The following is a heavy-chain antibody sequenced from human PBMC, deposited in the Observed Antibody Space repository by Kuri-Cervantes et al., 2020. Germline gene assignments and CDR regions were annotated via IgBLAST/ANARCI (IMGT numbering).Heavy chain of an antibody. J-gene: IGHJ4*02. CDR3: AKAQTYYYDSGGYSDRFFDY. V-gene: IGHV3-21*01. CDR1: GFTFSSYA. Sequence: GESLKISCAASGFTFSSYAMSWVRQAPGKGLELVSSISSSSSYIYYADSVKGRFTMSRDNSKNTLYLQMNSLRAEDSAVYYCAKAQTYYYDSGGYSDRFFDYWGQGTLVTVSS. D-gene: IGHD3-22*01. CDR2: ISSSSSYI.